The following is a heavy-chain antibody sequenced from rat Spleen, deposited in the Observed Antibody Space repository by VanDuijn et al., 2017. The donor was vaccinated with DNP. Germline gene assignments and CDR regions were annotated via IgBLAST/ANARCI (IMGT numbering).Heavy chain of an antibody. Sequence: EVQLVESGGDLVQPGRSLKLSCAASGFTFSDYYMAWVRQAPTKGLGWVAAISTGGGNTYYRDSVKGRFTISRHNAENTVYLEMNSLRSEDTATYHCVRWDYGMYGFDYWGQGVMVTVSS. J-gene: IGHJ2*01. CDR3: VRWDYGMYGFDY. V-gene: IGHV5-25*01. D-gene: IGHD1-11*01. CDR2: ISTGGGNT. CDR1: GFTFSDYY.